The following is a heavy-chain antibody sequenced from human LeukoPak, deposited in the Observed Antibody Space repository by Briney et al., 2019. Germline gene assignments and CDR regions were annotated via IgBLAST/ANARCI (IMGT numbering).Heavy chain of an antibody. CDR3: ASLINYYDSSGYYYHY. J-gene: IGHJ4*02. CDR1: GYTFTGYY. Sequence: EASVKVSRKASGYTFTGYYMHWVRQAPGQGLEWMGRINPNSGGTNYAQKFQGSDTMTRDTSINTAYIELSRLRSDDTAVYYCASLINYYDSSGYYYHYWGQGTLVTVSS. V-gene: IGHV1-2*06. D-gene: IGHD3-22*01. CDR2: INPNSGGT.